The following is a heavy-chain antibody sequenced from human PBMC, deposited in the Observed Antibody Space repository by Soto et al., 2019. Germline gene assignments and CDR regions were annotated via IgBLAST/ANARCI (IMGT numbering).Heavy chain of an antibody. Sequence: GASVKVSCKASGGTFSSYAISWVRQAPGQGLEWMGGIIPIFGTANYAQKFQGRVTITADESTSTAYMELSSLRSEDTAVYYCAFERRYSSSWYDYWGQGTLVTVSS. CDR3: AFERRYSSSWYDY. CDR2: IIPIFGTA. CDR1: GGTFSSYA. D-gene: IGHD6-13*01. V-gene: IGHV1-69*13. J-gene: IGHJ4*02.